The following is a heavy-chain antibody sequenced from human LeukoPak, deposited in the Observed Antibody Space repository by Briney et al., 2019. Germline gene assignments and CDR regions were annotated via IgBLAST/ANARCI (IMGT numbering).Heavy chain of an antibody. CDR1: GFTFSSYE. CDR3: ARDYGGSSPFDY. J-gene: IGHJ4*02. CDR2: ISSSGSTI. D-gene: IGHD4-23*01. V-gene: IGHV3-48*03. Sequence: GGSLRLSCAASGFTFSSYEMHWVRQAPGKGLEGVSYISSSGSTIYYADSVKGRFTISRDNAKNSLYLQMNSLRAEDTAVYYCARDYGGSSPFDYWGQGTLVTVS.